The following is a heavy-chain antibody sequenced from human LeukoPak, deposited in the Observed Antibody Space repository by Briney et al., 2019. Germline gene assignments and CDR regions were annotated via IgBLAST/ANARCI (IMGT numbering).Heavy chain of an antibody. V-gene: IGHV3-53*01. D-gene: IGHD2/OR15-2a*01. Sequence: GGSLRLSCAASGFSVSTDHMSWVRQAPGKGLEWVSVIYNDGSTCYADTVKGRFTISRDNSKNTVDLLVNSLRAEDTAVYYCARVWELSYDYWGQGTLVTVSS. CDR2: IYNDGST. CDR3: ARVWELSYDY. J-gene: IGHJ4*02. CDR1: GFSVSTDH.